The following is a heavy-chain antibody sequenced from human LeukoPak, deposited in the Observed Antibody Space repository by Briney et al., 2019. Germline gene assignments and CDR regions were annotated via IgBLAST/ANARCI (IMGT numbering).Heavy chain of an antibody. Sequence: GGSLRLSCAASGFTFSSFWMHWVRQAPEKGLVWVSRINSDGSSTNYADSVKGRFTISRDNAKNTLYLQMNSLRAEDTAVYYCARVSELVLRGPFDPWGQGTLVTVSS. J-gene: IGHJ5*02. CDR2: INSDGSST. D-gene: IGHD2-8*01. CDR3: ARVSELVLRGPFDP. CDR1: GFTFSSFW. V-gene: IGHV3-74*01.